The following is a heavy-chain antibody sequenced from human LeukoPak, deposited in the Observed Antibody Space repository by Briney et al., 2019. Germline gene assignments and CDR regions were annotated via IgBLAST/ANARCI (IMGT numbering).Heavy chain of an antibody. V-gene: IGHV4-59*01. CDR2: ISYSEST. CDR3: ARDDPMGWFDP. Sequence: SETLSLTCTVSGGSISSYYWSWIRQPPGKGLEWIGYISYSESTNYNPSLKSRVTISVDTSKNQFSLKLSSVTAADTAVYYCARDDPMGWFDPWGQGTLVTVSS. CDR1: GGSISSYY. J-gene: IGHJ5*02. D-gene: IGHD5-24*01.